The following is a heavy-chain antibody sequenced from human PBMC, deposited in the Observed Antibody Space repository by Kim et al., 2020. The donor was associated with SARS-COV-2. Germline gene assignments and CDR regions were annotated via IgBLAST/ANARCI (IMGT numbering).Heavy chain of an antibody. Sequence: LDPEDGETIYAQKVQGRVTMTEDTAKDTAYMELSSLRSEDTAVYYCATDGIWGQGTLVTVSS. D-gene: IGHD1-20*01. CDR2: LDPEDGET. V-gene: IGHV1-24*01. J-gene: IGHJ4*02. CDR3: ATDGI.